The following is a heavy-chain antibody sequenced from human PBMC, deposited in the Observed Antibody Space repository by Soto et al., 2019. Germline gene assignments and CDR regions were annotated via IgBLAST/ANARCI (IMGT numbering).Heavy chain of an antibody. Sequence: GGSLRLSCVTSGFTFSSYGMHWVRQAPGKGLEWLAIIRYDGSNKYYGDSVKGRFTISRDNSNNTLYLEMNNLRAEDTAVYYCARDRTFYGSGSKGMDFWGQGXTVTVYS. CDR1: GFTFSSYG. D-gene: IGHD3-10*01. CDR2: IRYDGSNK. CDR3: ARDRTFYGSGSKGMDF. J-gene: IGHJ6*02. V-gene: IGHV3-30*02.